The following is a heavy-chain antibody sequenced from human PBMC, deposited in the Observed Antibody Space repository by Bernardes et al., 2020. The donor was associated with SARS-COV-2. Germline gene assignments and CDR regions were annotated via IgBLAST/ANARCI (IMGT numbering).Heavy chain of an antibody. Sequence: GGSLRLSCAASGFTFINYAMSWVRQAPGKGLEWVSSISGSADNTYYADSVKGRFTISRDNPKNTLSLQMNSLRAEDTAIYYCAKPNSVREFSPFDSWGQGTLVTVSS. CDR1: GFTFINYA. J-gene: IGHJ4*02. D-gene: IGHD3-10*01. V-gene: IGHV3-23*01. CDR3: AKPNSVREFSPFDS. CDR2: ISGSADNT.